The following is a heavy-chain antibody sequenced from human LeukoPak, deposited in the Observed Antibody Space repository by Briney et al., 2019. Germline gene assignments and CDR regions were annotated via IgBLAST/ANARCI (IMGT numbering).Heavy chain of an antibody. V-gene: IGHV1-46*01. Sequence: ASVKVSCKASGYTFTSYYMHWVRQPPAQGLEWMGIVNPSGGSTSYAQKFQGRVTMTRDMSTSTVYMELSSLRSEDTAVYYCARGIGSIAAADTGEGSYYYMDVWGKGTTVTVSS. CDR1: GYTFTSYY. CDR2: VNPSGGST. D-gene: IGHD6-13*01. J-gene: IGHJ6*03. CDR3: ARGIGSIAAADTGEGSYYYMDV.